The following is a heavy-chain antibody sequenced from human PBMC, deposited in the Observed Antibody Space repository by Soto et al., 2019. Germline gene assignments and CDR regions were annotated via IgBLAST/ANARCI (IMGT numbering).Heavy chain of an antibody. CDR3: ARGRGSGWYRGSFDY. V-gene: IGHV4-34*01. Sequence: SETLSLTCAVYGGSFSGYYWSWIRQPPGKGLEWIGEINHSGSTNYNPSLKSRVTISVDTSKNQFSLKLSSVTAADTAVYYCARGRGSGWYRGSFDYWGQGTLVTVSS. CDR1: GGSFSGYY. CDR2: INHSGST. J-gene: IGHJ4*02. D-gene: IGHD6-19*01.